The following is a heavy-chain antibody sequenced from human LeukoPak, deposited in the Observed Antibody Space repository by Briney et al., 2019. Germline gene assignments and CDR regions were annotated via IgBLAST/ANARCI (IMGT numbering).Heavy chain of an antibody. V-gene: IGHV4-34*01. CDR1: GESFSNYY. D-gene: IGHD6-13*01. CDR2: INHSGST. CDR3: ARGRNIAAAEWYFAL. Sequence: SETLSLTCAVYGESFSNYYWSWIRQPPGKGLGWIGEINHSGSTNYNPSLKSRVTISVDTSKNQFSLKLSSVTAADTAVYCCARGRNIAAAEWYFALWRRGTLVIVSS. J-gene: IGHJ2*01.